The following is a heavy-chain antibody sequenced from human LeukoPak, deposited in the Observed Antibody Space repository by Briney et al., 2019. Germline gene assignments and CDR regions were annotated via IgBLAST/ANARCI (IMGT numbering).Heavy chain of an antibody. V-gene: IGHV1-2*06. J-gene: IGHJ4*02. CDR2: INPNSGGT. CDR3: AGGDSSGYYGDY. D-gene: IGHD3-22*01. CDR1: GYTFTGYY. Sequence: ASVKVSCKASGYTFTGYYMHWVRQAPGQGLEWMGRINPNSGGTNYAQKFQGRVTMTRDASISTAYMELSSLRSEDTAVYYCAGGDSSGYYGDYWGQGTLVTVSS.